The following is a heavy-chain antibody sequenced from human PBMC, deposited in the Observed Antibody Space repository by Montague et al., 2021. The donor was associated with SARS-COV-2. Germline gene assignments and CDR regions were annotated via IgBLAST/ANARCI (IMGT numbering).Heavy chain of an antibody. D-gene: IGHD3-10*01. V-gene: IGHV4-59*13. CDR1: GGSISSYY. CDR3: ARASITMVRGVTRWYLDL. J-gene: IGHJ2*01. Sequence: SETLSLTCTVSGGSISSYYWSWIRQPPGKGLEWIGYIYYGGSTNXNPSLKSRVTISVDTSKNQFSLKLSSVTAADTAVYYCARASITMVRGVTRWYLDLWGRGTLVTVSS. CDR2: IYYGGST.